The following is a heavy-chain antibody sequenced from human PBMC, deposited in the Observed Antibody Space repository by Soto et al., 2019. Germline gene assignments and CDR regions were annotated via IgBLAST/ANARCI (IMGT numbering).Heavy chain of an antibody. J-gene: IGHJ4*02. V-gene: IGHV4-59*01. CDR3: ARDLSPDAYYFDY. Sequence: QVHLQESGPGLVKPSETLSLTCTVYGGSISSYYWCWIRQPPGKGLEWIGYIYYSGSTNYNPSLKSRVTISVDPSKNQFPLKLSSVTAADTAVYYCARDLSPDAYYFDYWGQGTLVTVSS. CDR2: IYYSGST. CDR1: GGSISSYY.